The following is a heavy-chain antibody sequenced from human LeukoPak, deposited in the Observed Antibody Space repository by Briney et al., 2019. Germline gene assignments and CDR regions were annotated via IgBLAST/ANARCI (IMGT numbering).Heavy chain of an antibody. J-gene: IGHJ4*02. CDR2: INPNSGGT. CDR3: ARAFAAAAILSDY. V-gene: IGHV1-2*02. CDR1: GYTFTGYY. D-gene: IGHD2-2*02. Sequence: ASVKVSCKASGYTFTGYYMHWVRQAPGQGLEWMGWINPNSGGTNYAQKFQGRVTMTRDTSISTAYMELSRLRSDDTAVYYCARAFAAAAILSDYWGQGTLVTVSS.